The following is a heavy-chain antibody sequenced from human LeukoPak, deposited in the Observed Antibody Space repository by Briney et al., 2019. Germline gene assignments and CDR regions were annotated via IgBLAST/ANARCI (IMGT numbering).Heavy chain of an antibody. CDR3: ARDWSGCYEQ. CDR1: GYTFNDHD. D-gene: IGHD1-26*01. J-gene: IGHJ4*02. V-gene: IGHV1-2*06. Sequence: ASVKVSCKASGYTFNDHDMHWVLQAPGQGLEWMGRINPNSGGTTYAQKFQGRVTMTRDTSISTAYMELSRLTSDDTAVYYCARDWSGCYEQWGQGTLVSVSS. CDR2: INPNSGGT.